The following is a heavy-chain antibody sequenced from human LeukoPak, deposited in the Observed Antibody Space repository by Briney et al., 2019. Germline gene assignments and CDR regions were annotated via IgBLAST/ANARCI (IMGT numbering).Heavy chain of an antibody. Sequence: SGGSLRLSCAASGFTVSSNYMDWVRQVPGKGLEWVSYISSSTSTIYYADSLKGRFTISRDNAKNSLYLQMNSLRDDDTAVYYCVRDQDCGGDCYSGYFDYWGQGTLVTVSS. V-gene: IGHV3-48*02. J-gene: IGHJ4*02. D-gene: IGHD2-21*02. CDR2: ISSSTSTI. CDR3: VRDQDCGGDCYSGYFDY. CDR1: GFTVSSNY.